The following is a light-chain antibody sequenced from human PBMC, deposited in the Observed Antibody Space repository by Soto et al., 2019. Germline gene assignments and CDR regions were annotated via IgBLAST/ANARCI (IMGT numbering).Light chain of an antibody. CDR3: QEYNNWPRT. J-gene: IGKJ1*01. V-gene: IGKV3-15*01. Sequence: EIVMTQSPATLSVSPGERATLSCRASQSVSSNLAWYQQKPGQAPRLLIYGASTRATGIPARFSGSGSGTEFTLPISSLQSEDFAVYCCQEYNNWPRTFRQGTKVEIK. CDR1: QSVSSN. CDR2: GAS.